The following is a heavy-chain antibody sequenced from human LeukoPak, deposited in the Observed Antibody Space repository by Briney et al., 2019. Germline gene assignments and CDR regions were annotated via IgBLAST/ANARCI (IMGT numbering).Heavy chain of an antibody. V-gene: IGHV1-46*01. CDR3: ARAYGSGSYNLLFFDY. Sequence: ASVTVSCKASGYTFTSYYMHWVRQAPGQGLEWMGIINPSGGGTSYAQKFQGRVTMTRDTSTSTVYMELSSLRSEDTAVYYCARAYGSGSYNLLFFDYWGQGTLVTVSS. CDR1: GYTFTSYY. D-gene: IGHD3-10*01. CDR2: INPSGGGT. J-gene: IGHJ4*02.